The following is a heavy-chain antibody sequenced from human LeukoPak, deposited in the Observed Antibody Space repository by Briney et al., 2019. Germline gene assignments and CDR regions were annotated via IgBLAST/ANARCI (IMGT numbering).Heavy chain of an antibody. CDR1: GFTFSGSA. CDR2: IRRKANSYAT. V-gene: IGHV3-73*01. Sequence: PGGSLRLSCAASGFTFSGSAMHWVRQASGKGLEWVGRIRRKANSYATACAASVKGRFTISRDDSKNTAYLQKDSLKTEDTAVYYCTRQNYDFWSGYYHYYYYYMDVWGKGTTVTVSS. J-gene: IGHJ6*03. D-gene: IGHD3-3*01. CDR3: TRQNYDFWSGYYHYYYYYMDV.